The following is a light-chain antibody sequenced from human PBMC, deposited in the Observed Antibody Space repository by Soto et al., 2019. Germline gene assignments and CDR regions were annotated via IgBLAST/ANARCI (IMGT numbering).Light chain of an antibody. CDR3: AALDDSLSGWV. V-gene: IGLV1-47*01. CDR1: SSNIGSNF. Sequence: QSVLTQPPSASGTPGQRVTISCSGSSSNIGSNFVYWYQQLPGTAPKLLIYRNSQRPSGVPDRFSGSKSGTSASLAISGLRSEDEADYYCAALDDSLSGWVFGGGTKLTVL. J-gene: IGLJ3*02. CDR2: RNS.